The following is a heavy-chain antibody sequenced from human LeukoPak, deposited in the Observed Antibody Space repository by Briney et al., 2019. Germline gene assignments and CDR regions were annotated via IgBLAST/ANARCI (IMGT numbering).Heavy chain of an antibody. V-gene: IGHV4-61*02. D-gene: IGHD6-13*01. J-gene: IGHJ4*02. CDR3: ARVGYIDY. Sequence: SETLSLTXTVSGGSISSGSYYWSWIRQPAGKGLEWIGRIYTSGSTNYNPSLKSRVTISVDTSKNQFSLKLSSVTAADVAVYYCARVGYIDYWGQGTLVTVSS. CDR2: IYTSGST. CDR1: GGSISSGSYY.